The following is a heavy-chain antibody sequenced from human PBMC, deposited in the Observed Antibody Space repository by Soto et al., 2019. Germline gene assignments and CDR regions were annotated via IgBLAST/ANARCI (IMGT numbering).Heavy chain of an antibody. D-gene: IGHD2-2*01. Sequence: EVQLVESGGGLVQPGRSLRLSCAASGFTFDDYAMHWVRQAPGKGLEWVSGISWNSGSIGYADSVKGRFTISRDNAKNSLYLQMNSLRAEDTALYYCAKGEIGSSTSCQNWGQGTLVTVSS. V-gene: IGHV3-9*01. CDR1: GFTFDDYA. CDR3: AKGEIGSSTSCQN. CDR2: ISWNSGSI. J-gene: IGHJ4*02.